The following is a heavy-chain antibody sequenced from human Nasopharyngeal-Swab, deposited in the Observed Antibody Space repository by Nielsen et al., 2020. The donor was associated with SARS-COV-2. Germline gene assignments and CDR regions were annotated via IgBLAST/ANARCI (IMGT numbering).Heavy chain of an antibody. D-gene: IGHD2-21*02. J-gene: IGHJ4*02. Sequence: LSLTCAASGFTFSSYAMSWVRQAPGKGLEWVSAISGSGGSTYYADSVKGRFTISRDNSKNTLYLQMNSLRAEDTAVYYCVVVTATPGFDYWGQGTLVTVSS. CDR2: ISGSGGST. CDR3: VVVTATPGFDY. CDR1: GFTFSSYA. V-gene: IGHV3-23*01.